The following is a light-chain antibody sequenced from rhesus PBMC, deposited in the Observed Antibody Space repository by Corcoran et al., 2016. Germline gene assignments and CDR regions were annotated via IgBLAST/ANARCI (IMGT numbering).Light chain of an antibody. CDR2: KAS. V-gene: IGKV1-22*01. CDR3: QQYNTSPFT. CDR1: QSISSW. J-gene: IGKJ3*01. Sequence: DIQMTQSPSSLSASVGDTVTITCRASQSISSWLAWYQQKPGKAPKLLFYKASSLQSGVPSRFSGSESRTNFTLTISSLQSADFTTYYCQQYNTSPFTFGPATKLDIK.